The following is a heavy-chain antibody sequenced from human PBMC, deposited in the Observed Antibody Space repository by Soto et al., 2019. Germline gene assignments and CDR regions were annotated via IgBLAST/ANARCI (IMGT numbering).Heavy chain of an antibody. D-gene: IGHD3-10*01. CDR2: IYYSGST. CDR3: ARPSVGPYGSGSDFDY. Sequence: QVQLQESGPGLVKPSETLSLTCTVSGGSISSYYWSWIRQPPGKGLEWIGYIYYSGSTNYNPSLKSRVTISVDTSKNQSSLKPSSVTAADTAVYYCARPSVGPYGSGSDFDYWGQGTLVTVSS. V-gene: IGHV4-59*08. J-gene: IGHJ4*02. CDR1: GGSISSYY.